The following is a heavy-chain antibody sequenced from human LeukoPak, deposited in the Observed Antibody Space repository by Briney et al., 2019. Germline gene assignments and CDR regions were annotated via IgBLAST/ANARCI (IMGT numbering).Heavy chain of an antibody. CDR3: ARMYYYGSGTYYGDY. V-gene: IGHV1-18*01. J-gene: IGHJ4*02. CDR1: GYTFTSYG. Sequence: ASVKVSCKASGYTFTSYGISWVRQAPGQGLEWMGWISAYNGNTNYAEKFQGRVTMIRDSSINTAYMELSRLRSDDTAVYYCARMYYYGSGTYYGDYWGQGSLVTVSS. D-gene: IGHD3-10*01. CDR2: ISAYNGNT.